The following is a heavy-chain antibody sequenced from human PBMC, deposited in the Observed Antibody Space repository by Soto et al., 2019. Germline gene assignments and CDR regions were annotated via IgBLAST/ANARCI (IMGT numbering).Heavy chain of an antibody. V-gene: IGHV4-39*07. CDR3: ARQRSGPNYFHL. J-gene: IGHJ4*02. CDR1: GGSISSSSYY. CDR2: IYYSGST. Sequence: SETLSLTCTVSGGSISSSSYYWGWIRQPPGKGLEWIGSIYYSGSTYYNPSLKSRVTISVDTSKNQFSLTLNSVTAADTAVYFCARQRSGPNYFHLWGQGTLVTVSS. D-gene: IGHD2-15*01.